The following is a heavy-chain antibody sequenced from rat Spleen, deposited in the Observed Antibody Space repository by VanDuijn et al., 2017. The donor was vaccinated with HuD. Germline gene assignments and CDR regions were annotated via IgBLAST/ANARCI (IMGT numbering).Heavy chain of an antibody. J-gene: IGHJ4*01. CDR2: ISYDGSGT. CDR1: GFTFSNYG. Sequence: EVQLVESGGGLVQPGRSLKLSCAASGFTFSNYGMAWVRQAPTKGLEWVATISYDGSGTYYRDSVRGRFTISRDNAKSTLYLQMNSLRSEDTATYFCSRPGITSYVMHVWGQGVSVTVSS. D-gene: IGHD1-4*01. V-gene: IGHV5-29*01. CDR3: SRPGITSYVMHV.